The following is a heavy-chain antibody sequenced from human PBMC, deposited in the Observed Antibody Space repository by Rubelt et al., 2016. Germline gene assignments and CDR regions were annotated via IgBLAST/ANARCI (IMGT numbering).Heavy chain of an antibody. V-gene: IGHV1-18*01. CDR3: ASMYSSSWYRGWFDP. CDR1: GYTFTSYG. CDR2: ISAYNGNT. Sequence: QVQLVQSGAEVKKPEASVKVSCKASGYTFTSYGISWVRQAPGQGLEWMGWISAYNGNTNYAQKPKGRVTRTTDTATSTAYMELRSLRSDDTAVYYCASMYSSSWYRGWFDPWGQGTLVTVSS. D-gene: IGHD6-13*01. J-gene: IGHJ5*02.